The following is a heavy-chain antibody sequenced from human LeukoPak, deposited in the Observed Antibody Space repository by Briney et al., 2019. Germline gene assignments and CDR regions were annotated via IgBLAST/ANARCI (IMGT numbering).Heavy chain of an antibody. D-gene: IGHD2-8*01. Sequence: GGSLRLSCAPSGFLVSSCGMQWVRQPPGKGLEWVGVMWSNGINKYYADSVKGRFTISRDNSKNPISLQMNSLGIEDTAVYYCTKEPGPYAIGYGGQGPLVTVSS. J-gene: IGHJ4*02. CDR2: MWSNGINK. CDR1: GFLVSSCG. CDR3: TKEPGPYAIGY. V-gene: IGHV3-33*03.